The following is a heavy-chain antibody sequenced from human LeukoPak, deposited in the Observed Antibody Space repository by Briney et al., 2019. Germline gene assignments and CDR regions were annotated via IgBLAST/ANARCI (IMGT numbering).Heavy chain of an antibody. CDR1: GGSISSYY. D-gene: IGHD3-22*01. J-gene: IGHJ4*02. CDR2: IYYSGST. V-gene: IGHV4-59*01. CDR3: GLSGDSSGYERTDY. Sequence: KTSETLSLTCTVSGGSISSYYWSWIRQPPGKGLEWIGYIYYSGSTNYNPSLKSRVTISVDTSKNQFSLKLSSVTAADTAVYYCGLSGDSSGYERTDYWGQGTLVTVSS.